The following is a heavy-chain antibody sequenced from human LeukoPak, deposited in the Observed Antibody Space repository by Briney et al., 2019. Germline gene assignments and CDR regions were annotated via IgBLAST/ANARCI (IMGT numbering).Heavy chain of an antibody. Sequence: SETLSLTCTVSGGSISSSSYYWGWIRQPPGKGLEWIGSIYYSGSTYYSPSLKSRVTISVDTSKNQFSLKLSSVTAADTAVYYCARATLFIQSPKYDSSGYYYVFPFDIWGQGTMVTVSS. J-gene: IGHJ3*02. V-gene: IGHV4-39*07. CDR1: GGSISSSSYY. D-gene: IGHD3-22*01. CDR3: ARATLFIQSPKYDSSGYYYVFPFDI. CDR2: IYYSGST.